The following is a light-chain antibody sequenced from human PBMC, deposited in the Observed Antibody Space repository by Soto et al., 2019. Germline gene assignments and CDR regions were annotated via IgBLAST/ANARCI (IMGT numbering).Light chain of an antibody. CDR1: QGIGVY. CDR3: QKYNSTPLT. Sequence: DIQMTQSPSSLSASLGDRVTITCRASQGIGVYLAWFQQKPGTVPKLLIYAASALQSGVPSQFSGSGSGTYFTLTISSLQPEDFATYYCQKYNSTPLTFGGGTKVEIK. J-gene: IGKJ4*01. CDR2: AAS. V-gene: IGKV1-27*01.